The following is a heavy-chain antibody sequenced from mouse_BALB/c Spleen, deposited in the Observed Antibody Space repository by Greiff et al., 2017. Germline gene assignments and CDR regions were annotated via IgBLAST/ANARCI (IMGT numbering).Heavy chain of an antibody. J-gene: IGHJ4*01. CDR3: AREGTGTDYAMDY. CDR1: GFTFSDYG. CDR2: ISNLAYSI. V-gene: IGHV5-15*02. Sequence: EVKLMESGGGLVQPGGSRKLSCAASGFTFSDYGMAWVRQAPGKGPEWVAFISNLAYSIYYADTVTGRFTISRENAKNTLYLEMSSLRSEDTAMYYCAREGTGTDYAMDYWGQGTSVTVSS. D-gene: IGHD4-1*01.